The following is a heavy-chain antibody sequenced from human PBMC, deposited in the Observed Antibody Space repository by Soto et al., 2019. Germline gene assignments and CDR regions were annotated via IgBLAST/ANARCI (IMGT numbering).Heavy chain of an antibody. J-gene: IGHJ4*02. CDR2: ISYDGSNK. Sequence: QPGGSLRLSCAASGFTFSSYGMHWVRQAPGKGLEWVAVISYDGSNKYYADSVEGRFTISRDNSKNTLYLQMNSLRAEDTAVYYCAKGQPSSSWVFDYWGQGTLVTVSS. CDR1: GFTFSSYG. V-gene: IGHV3-30*18. CDR3: AKGQPSSSWVFDY. D-gene: IGHD6-13*01.